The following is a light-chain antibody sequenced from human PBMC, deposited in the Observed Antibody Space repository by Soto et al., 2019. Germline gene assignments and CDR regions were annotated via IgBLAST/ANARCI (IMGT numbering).Light chain of an antibody. V-gene: IGKV1-39*01. CDR3: QKSYSTQYT. CDR1: QSISSY. Sequence: DIQMTQSPSSLSASVGDRVTITCRARQSISSYLNWYPQKPGKAPKLLIYAASSLQSGVPSRFSGSGSGTDFTLTISSLQPEDFATYYCQKSYSTQYTFGQGTKLEIK. CDR2: AAS. J-gene: IGKJ2*01.